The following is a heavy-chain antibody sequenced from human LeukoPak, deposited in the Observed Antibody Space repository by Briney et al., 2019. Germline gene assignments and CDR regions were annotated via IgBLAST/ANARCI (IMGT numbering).Heavy chain of an antibody. CDR2: IYYRGIT. CDR1: GGSIDRSVYH. CDR3: ARDATVTGVNYFDT. J-gene: IGHJ5*02. Sequence: TLSLTCAVSGGSIDRSVYHWGWIRQSPRKGPAWIGSIYYRGITYYNPSLKGRVAISIDTSRNHFSLKLTSVTAADTAVYYCARDATVTGVNYFDTWGQGTLVTVSS. D-gene: IGHD4-23*01. V-gene: IGHV4-39*07.